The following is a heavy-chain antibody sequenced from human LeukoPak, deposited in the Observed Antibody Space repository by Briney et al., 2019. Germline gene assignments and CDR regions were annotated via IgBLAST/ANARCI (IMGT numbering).Heavy chain of an antibody. Sequence: SETLSLTCTVSGGSISSGFYYWSWIRQPAGKGLEWIGYIYYSGSTNYNPSLKSRVTISVDTSKNQFSLKLSSVPAADTAVYYCARDRRNWFDPWGQGTLVTVSS. V-gene: IGHV4-61*10. CDR1: GGSISSGFYY. CDR3: ARDRRNWFDP. CDR2: IYYSGST. J-gene: IGHJ5*02.